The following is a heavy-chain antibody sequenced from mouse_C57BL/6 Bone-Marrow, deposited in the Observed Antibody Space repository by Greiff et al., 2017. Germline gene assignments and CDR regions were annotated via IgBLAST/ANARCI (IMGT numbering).Heavy chain of an antibody. CDR2: ISNGGGST. V-gene: IGHV5-12*01. J-gene: IGHJ4*01. Sequence: EVQGVESGGGLVQPGGSLKLSCAASGFTFSDYYMYWVRQTPEKRLEWVAYISNGGGSTYYPDTVKGRFTISRDNAKNTLYLQMSRLKSEDTAMYYCARNDYDTLYAMDYWGQGTSVTVSS. D-gene: IGHD2-4*01. CDR1: GFTFSDYY. CDR3: ARNDYDTLYAMDY.